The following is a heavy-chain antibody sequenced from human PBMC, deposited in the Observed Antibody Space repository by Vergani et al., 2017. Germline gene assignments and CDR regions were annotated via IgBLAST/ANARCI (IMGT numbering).Heavy chain of an antibody. CDR3: ARVGGVATIFGWFDP. J-gene: IGHJ5*02. CDR2: IYYSGST. CDR1: GGSISSGGYY. Sequence: QVQLQESGPGLVKPSQTLSLTCTVSGGSISSGGYYWSWIRQPPGKGLEWIGYIYYSGSTYYNPSLKSRVTISVDTSKNQFSLKLSSVTAADTAVYYCARVGGVATIFGWFDPWGQGTLVTVSS. D-gene: IGHD5-12*01. V-gene: IGHV4-31*03.